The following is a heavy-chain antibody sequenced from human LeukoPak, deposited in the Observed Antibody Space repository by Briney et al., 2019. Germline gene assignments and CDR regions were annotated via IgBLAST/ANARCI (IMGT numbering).Heavy chain of an antibody. Sequence: SVKVSCKASGDTFSTKAINWLRQAPGQGLEWMGGIIPISGTPTSAQKFQGRVTFSTDESTRTAYMELSSLTAEDSALYYCARRRGSTHLYWFDHWGQGTQVTVSS. V-gene: IGHV1-69*05. D-gene: IGHD2/OR15-2a*01. J-gene: IGHJ5*02. CDR3: ARRRGSTHLYWFDH. CDR1: GDTFSTKA. CDR2: IIPISGTP.